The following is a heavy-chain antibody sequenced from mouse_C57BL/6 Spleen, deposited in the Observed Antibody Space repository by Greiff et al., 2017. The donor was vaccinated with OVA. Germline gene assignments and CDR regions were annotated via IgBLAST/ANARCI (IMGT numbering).Heavy chain of an antibody. J-gene: IGHJ4*01. CDR3: ARGSTAQAYAMDY. CDR1: GFTFSSYG. V-gene: IGHV5-6*01. Sequence: EVQGVESGGDLVKPGGSLKLSCAASGFTFSSYGMSWVRQTPDKRLEWVATISSGGSYTYYPDSVKGRFTISRDNAKNTLYLQMSSLKSEDTAMYYCARGSTAQAYAMDYWGQGTSVTVSS. D-gene: IGHD3-2*02. CDR2: ISSGGSYT.